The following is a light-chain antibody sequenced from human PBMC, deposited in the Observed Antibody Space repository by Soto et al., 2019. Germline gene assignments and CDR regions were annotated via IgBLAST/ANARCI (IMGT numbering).Light chain of an antibody. CDR2: KVS. V-gene: IGKV2-30*01. CDR1: QSLVYSDGNTY. J-gene: IGKJ4*01. CDR3: MQGTHWLT. Sequence: DVVMTQSPLSLPVTLGQPASISCRSSQSLVYSDGNTYLNWFQQRPGQSPRRLIYKVSNRDSGVPDRFSGSGSGTDFTLKISRVEAEAVGVYYCMQGTHWLTFGGGTKVEIK.